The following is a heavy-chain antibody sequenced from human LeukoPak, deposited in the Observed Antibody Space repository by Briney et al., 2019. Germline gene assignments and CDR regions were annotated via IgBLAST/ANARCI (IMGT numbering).Heavy chain of an antibody. J-gene: IGHJ4*02. CDR3: ASGITMVRGANGDY. D-gene: IGHD3-10*01. V-gene: IGHV1-2*02. CDR2: INPNSGGT. CDR1: GYTFTGYY. Sequence: GASVKVSCKASGYTFTGYYMHWVRQAPGQGLEWMGWINPNSGGTNYAQKVQGRVTMTRDTSISTAYMELSRLRSDDTAVYYCASGITMVRGANGDYWGQGTLVTVSS.